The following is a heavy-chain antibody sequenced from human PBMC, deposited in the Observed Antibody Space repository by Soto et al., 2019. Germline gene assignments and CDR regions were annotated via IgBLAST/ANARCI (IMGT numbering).Heavy chain of an antibody. V-gene: IGHV3-43*01. J-gene: IGHJ1*01. CDR2: ISWDGGST. CDR3: AKDIKPAPFKLLTLSN. D-gene: IGHD2-15*01. Sequence: GGSLRLSCAASGFTFDDYTMHWVRQAPGKGLEWVSLISWDGGSTYYADSVKGRFTISRDNSKNSLYLQMNSLRTEDTALYYCAKDIKPAPFKLLTLSNWGQGTLVTVSS. CDR1: GFTFDDYT.